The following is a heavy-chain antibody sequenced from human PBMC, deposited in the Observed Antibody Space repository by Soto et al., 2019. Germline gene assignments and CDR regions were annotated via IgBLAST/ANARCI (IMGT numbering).Heavy chain of an antibody. D-gene: IGHD4-17*01. V-gene: IGHV4-30-4*01. CDR2: ISSSGDT. CDR3: AKTVSIGWFDP. J-gene: IGHJ5*02. Sequence: SETLSLTCTVSGGSISTDDYFWSWIRQSPGKGLEWIGYISSSGDTYYNPSLKSRPTIRVDTSKNQFSLNLKSVTAADTAVYFCAKTVSIGWFDPWGLGTLVTVSS. CDR1: GGSISTDDYF.